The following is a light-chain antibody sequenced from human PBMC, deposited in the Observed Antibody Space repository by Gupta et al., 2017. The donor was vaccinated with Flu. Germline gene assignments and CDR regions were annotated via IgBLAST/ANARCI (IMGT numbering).Light chain of an antibody. Sequence: EIVMTQSPATLSVSPGERATLSCRASQSISANLAWYQQKPGQAPRLLIYGASTRATGVPARFSGSGSATEFTLTISSLQSEDFVVYYCQQFNHWPTFGGGTKVEIK. V-gene: IGKV3-15*01. CDR3: QQFNHWPT. CDR1: QSISAN. CDR2: GAS. J-gene: IGKJ4*01.